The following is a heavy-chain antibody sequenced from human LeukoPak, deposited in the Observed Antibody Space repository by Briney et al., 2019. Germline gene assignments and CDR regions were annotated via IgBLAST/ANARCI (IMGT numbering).Heavy chain of an antibody. J-gene: IGHJ3*01. D-gene: IGHD3/OR15-3a*01. V-gene: IGHV4-34*01. CDR2: INHSGST. Sequence: PSETLSLTCAVYGGSFSGYYWSWIRQPPGKGLEWIGEINHSGSTNYNPSLKSRVTISVDTSKNQFSLKLSSVTAADTAVYYCARPGPPTAEFMDVWGQGTMVTVSS. CDR3: ARPGPPTAEFMDV. CDR1: GGSFSGYY.